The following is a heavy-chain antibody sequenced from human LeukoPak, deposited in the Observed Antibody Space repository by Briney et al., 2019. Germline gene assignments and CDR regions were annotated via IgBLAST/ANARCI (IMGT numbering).Heavy chain of an antibody. CDR3: SRDDAFDI. CDR1: GFTFDDYA. Sequence: GGSLRLSCAASGFTFDDYAVHWVRQAPGKGLEWVSGISWNSGSIGYADSVKGRFTISRDNAKNSLYLQMNSLRAEDTALYYCSRDDAFDIWGQGTMVTVSS. CDR2: ISWNSGSI. V-gene: IGHV3-9*01. J-gene: IGHJ3*02.